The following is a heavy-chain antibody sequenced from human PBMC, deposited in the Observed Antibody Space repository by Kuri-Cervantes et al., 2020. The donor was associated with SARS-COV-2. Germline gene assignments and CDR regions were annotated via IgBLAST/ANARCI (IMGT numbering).Heavy chain of an antibody. CDR1: GYTFTGYY. V-gene: IGHV1-2*04. Sequence: ASVKVSCKASGYTFTGYYMHWVRQAPGQGLEWMGWINPNSGGTNYAQKFQGWVTMTRDTSISTAYMELSSLRSEDTAVYYCARRGPYSNYYYYGMDVWGQGTTVTVSS. J-gene: IGHJ6*02. CDR2: INPNSGGT. D-gene: IGHD4-11*01. CDR3: ARRGPYSNYYYYGMDV.